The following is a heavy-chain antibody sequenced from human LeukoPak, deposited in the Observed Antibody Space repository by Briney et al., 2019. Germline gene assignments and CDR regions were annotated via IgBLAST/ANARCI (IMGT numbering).Heavy chain of an antibody. CDR2: INHSGST. Sequence: SETLSLTCAVYGGSFSGYYWSWIRQPPGKGLEWIGEINHSGSTNYNPSLKSRVTISVDTSKNQFSLKLSSVTAADTAVYYCARIEYSSSCDYWGQGTLVTVSS. CDR1: GGSFSGYY. CDR3: ARIEYSSSCDY. J-gene: IGHJ4*02. D-gene: IGHD6-6*01. V-gene: IGHV4-34*01.